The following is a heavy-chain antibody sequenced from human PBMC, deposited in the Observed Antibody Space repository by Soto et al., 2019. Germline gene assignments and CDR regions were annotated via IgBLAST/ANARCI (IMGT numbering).Heavy chain of an antibody. D-gene: IGHD3-10*01. CDR3: ARRMVRGFVNNWFDP. V-gene: IGHV1-69*13. CDR1: GGTFSSYA. Sequence: ASVKVSCKASGGTFSSYAISWVRQAPGQGLEWMGGIIPIFGTANYAQKFQGRVTITADESTSTAYMELSSLRSEDTAVYYCARRMVRGFVNNWFDPWGQGTLVTVSS. J-gene: IGHJ5*02. CDR2: IIPIFGTA.